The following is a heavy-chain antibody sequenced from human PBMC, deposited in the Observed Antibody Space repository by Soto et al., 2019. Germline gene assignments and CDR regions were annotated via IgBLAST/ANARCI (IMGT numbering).Heavy chain of an antibody. CDR3: ARSPYSVSYLAYFDY. D-gene: IGHD1-26*01. CDR1: GFTFSSYC. Sequence: QVQLVESGGGVVQPGRSLRLSCAASGFTFSSYCMHWVRQAPGKGLEWVAVISYDGSNKHYADPVKGRFTISRDNPKNTLYLQMNSLRAEDTAVYYCARSPYSVSYLAYFDYWGQGTLVTVTS. CDR2: ISYDGSNK. V-gene: IGHV3-30*03. J-gene: IGHJ4*02.